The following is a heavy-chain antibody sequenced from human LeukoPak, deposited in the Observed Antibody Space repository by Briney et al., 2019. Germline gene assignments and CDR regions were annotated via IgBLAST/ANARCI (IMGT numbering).Heavy chain of an antibody. J-gene: IGHJ6*02. V-gene: IGHV3-23*01. D-gene: IGHD2-15*01. CDR3: AKIPAACSGGSCYAYYSGMDV. CDR1: GFTLSSYA. CDR2: ISGSGGST. Sequence: GGCLSLSCVVSGFTLSSYAMSWVRQPAGKGREWVAAISGSGGSTYYADSVKGRLTISRDNSKITLYLQMNRLRAEDTAVYSCAKIPAACSGGSCYAYYSGMDVWGQGTTVTVSS.